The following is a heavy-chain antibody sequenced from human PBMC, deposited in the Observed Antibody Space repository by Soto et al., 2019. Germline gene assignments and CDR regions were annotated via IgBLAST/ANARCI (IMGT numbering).Heavy chain of an antibody. CDR1: GFTFSSYG. CDR3: AKDHGSSGWEHYYFDY. Sequence: EVQLLESGGGLVQPGGSLRLSCAASGFTFSSYGMSWVRQRPGTGLEWVSAISGTGGNTYHADSARGRFTVTRDNTQNALYLQMNSLRADDTAVYYCAKDHGSSGWEHYYFDYWGQGTLVTVSS. J-gene: IGHJ4*02. D-gene: IGHD6-19*01. CDR2: ISGTGGNT. V-gene: IGHV3-23*01.